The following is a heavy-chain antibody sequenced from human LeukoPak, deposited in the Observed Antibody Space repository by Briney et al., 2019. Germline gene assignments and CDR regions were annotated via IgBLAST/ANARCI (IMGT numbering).Heavy chain of an antibody. D-gene: IGHD1-20*01. CDR3: AKHNPNWKTLDY. J-gene: IGHJ4*02. V-gene: IGHV3-30*02. Sequence: GGSLRLSCAASGFTFSSYGMHWVRQAPGKGLEWVAFIRYDGSNKYYADSVKGRFTISRDNSKNTLYLQMNSLRAEDTAVYYCAKHNPNWKTLDYWGQGTLVTVSS. CDR1: GFTFSSYG. CDR2: IRYDGSNK.